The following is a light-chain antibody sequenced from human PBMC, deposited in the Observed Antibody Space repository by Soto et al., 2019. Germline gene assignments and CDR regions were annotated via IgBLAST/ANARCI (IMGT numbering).Light chain of an antibody. CDR2: SDD. Sequence: QSVLTQPRSASGTPGQRVTISCSGSPSNIGENTVTWCQHLPGTAPKVLIYSDDQRPSGVPDRFSGSKSGTSASLAISGLQSEDEANYYCAAWDDNLNGWLFGGGTQLTVL. CDR3: AAWDDNLNGWL. J-gene: IGLJ3*02. CDR1: PSNIGENT. V-gene: IGLV1-44*01.